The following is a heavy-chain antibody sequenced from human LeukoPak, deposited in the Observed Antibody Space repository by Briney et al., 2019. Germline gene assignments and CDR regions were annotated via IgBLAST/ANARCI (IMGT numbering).Heavy chain of an antibody. D-gene: IGHD5-24*01. CDR1: GYSISSGYY. V-gene: IGHV4-34*01. J-gene: IGHJ4*02. CDR3: AREGRRNVHNPLGY. Sequence: PSETLSLTCAVSGYSISSGYYWSWIRQPPGKGLEWIGEIKESETTNYNPPLKSRVTISIDTSKNQFSLKLSSVTAADTAVYYCAREGRRNVHNPLGYWGQGTLVTVSS. CDR2: IKESETT.